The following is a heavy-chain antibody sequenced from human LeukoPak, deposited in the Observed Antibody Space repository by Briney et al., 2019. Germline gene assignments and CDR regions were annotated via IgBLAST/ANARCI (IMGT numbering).Heavy chain of an antibody. Sequence: GGSLRLSCAASGFTFSSYGMSWVRQAPGKGLEWVSAISGSGGSTYYADSVKGRFTISRDNSKNTLYLQMNSLRAEDTAVYYCAKDRSYYDSRYPDAFDIWGQGTMVTVSS. D-gene: IGHD3-22*01. CDR3: AKDRSYYDSRYPDAFDI. J-gene: IGHJ3*02. V-gene: IGHV3-23*01. CDR1: GFTFSSYG. CDR2: ISGSGGST.